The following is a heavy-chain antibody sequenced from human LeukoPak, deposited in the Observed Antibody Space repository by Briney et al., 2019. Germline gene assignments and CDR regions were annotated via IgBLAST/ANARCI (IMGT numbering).Heavy chain of an antibody. J-gene: IGHJ4*02. V-gene: IGHV4-59*08. CDR1: GGSISSYY. CDR3: ARHAVYGDSGDY. D-gene: IGHD4-17*01. Sequence: SETLSLTCTVSGGSISSYYWSWIRQPPGKGLEWIGYIYYSGSTNYNPSLKSRVTISVDTSKNQFSLKLSSVTAADTAVYYCARHAVYGDSGDYWGQGTLVTVSS. CDR2: IYYSGST.